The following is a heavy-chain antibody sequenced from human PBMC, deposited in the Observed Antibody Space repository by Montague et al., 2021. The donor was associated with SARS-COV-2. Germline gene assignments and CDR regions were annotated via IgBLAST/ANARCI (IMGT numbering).Heavy chain of an antibody. D-gene: IGHD3-10*01. J-gene: IGHJ5*02. Sequence: SETLSLTCTVSRGSISSSSYYWGWNRQPPGQGRVWNGSNNYSGSTNYNPSRKSRVTISVDTSKTPFSLKLSSVTAADTAVYYCARTYYYGSVVWFDPWGQGTLVTVSS. CDR3: ARTYYYGSVVWFDP. CDR1: RGSISSSSYY. CDR2: NNYSGST. V-gene: IGHV4-39*07.